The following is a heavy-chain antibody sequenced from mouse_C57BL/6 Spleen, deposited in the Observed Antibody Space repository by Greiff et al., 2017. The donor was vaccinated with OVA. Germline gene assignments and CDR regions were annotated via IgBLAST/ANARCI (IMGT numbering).Heavy chain of an antibody. CDR3: ARSGIYDYDGGFDY. J-gene: IGHJ2*01. CDR2: IDPSDSYT. CDR1: GYTFTSYW. V-gene: IGHV1-50*01. Sequence: QVQLQQPGAELVKPGASVKLSCKASGYTFTSYWMQWVKQRPGQGLEWIGEIDPSDSYTNYNQKFKGKATLTVDTSSSTAYMQLSSLTSEDSAVYYCARSGIYDYDGGFDYWGQGTTLTVSS. D-gene: IGHD2-4*01.